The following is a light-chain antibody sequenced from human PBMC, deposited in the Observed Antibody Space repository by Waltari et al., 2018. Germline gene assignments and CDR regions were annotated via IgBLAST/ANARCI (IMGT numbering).Light chain of an antibody. CDR1: QSVSSSY. Sequence: LSCRASQSVSSSYLAWYQQKPGQAPRLLIYGASSRATGIPDRFSGSGSGTDFTLTISRLEPEDFAVYYCQQYCSPYTFGQGTKLEIK. CDR3: QQYCSPYT. J-gene: IGKJ2*01. CDR2: GAS. V-gene: IGKV3-20*01.